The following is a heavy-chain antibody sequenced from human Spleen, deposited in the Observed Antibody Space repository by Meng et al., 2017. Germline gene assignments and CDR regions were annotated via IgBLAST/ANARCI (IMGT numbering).Heavy chain of an antibody. J-gene: IGHJ4*02. Sequence: GESLKISCAASGFTFSSYSMNWVRQAPGKGLEWASSISSSSSYIYYADAVKGRFTISRDNAKNSLYLQMNSLRAEDTAVYYCAREIWEGEWLLLEGLGYWGQGTLVTVSS. V-gene: IGHV3-21*01. CDR1: GFTFSSYS. CDR2: ISSSSSYI. CDR3: AREIWEGEWLLLEGLGY. D-gene: IGHD3-22*01.